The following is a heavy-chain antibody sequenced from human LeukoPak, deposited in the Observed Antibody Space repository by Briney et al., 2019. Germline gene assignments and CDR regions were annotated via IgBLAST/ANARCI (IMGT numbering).Heavy chain of an antibody. D-gene: IGHD6-13*01. V-gene: IGHV4-59*01. CDR3: ARDRGSAGGFDF. CDR2: VSHSGST. CDR1: GGXISGYY. Sequence: SETLSLTCTVSGGXISGYYCSWIRQPPGKGLEWIAFVSHSGSTNYNPSLKNRVTISRDTSKNQLSLKLSSVTAADTAVYYCARDRGSAGGFDFWGQGALVTVSS. J-gene: IGHJ4*02.